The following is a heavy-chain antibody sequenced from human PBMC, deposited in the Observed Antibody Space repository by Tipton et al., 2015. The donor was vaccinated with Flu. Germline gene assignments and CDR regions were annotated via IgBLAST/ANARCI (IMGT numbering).Heavy chain of an antibody. CDR3: ARMIRGWFDP. D-gene: IGHD3-22*01. Sequence: LVQPSETLSLTCTVSGDSMSSYYWSWIRQSPGKGLEWVGDVYDSGSTTYSPSLKSRVTMSIDSSKNQFSLKVRSLTTADTAMYYCARMIRGWFDPWGHGTLVTVSS. J-gene: IGHJ5*02. V-gene: IGHV4-59*01. CDR2: VYDSGST. CDR1: GDSMSSYY.